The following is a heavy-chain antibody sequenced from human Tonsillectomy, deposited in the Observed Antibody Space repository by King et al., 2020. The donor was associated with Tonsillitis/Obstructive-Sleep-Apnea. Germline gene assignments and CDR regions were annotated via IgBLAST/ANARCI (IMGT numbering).Heavy chain of an antibody. CDR1: GFTFSFYN. CDR2: ITSSSGYI. V-gene: IGHV3-21*01. Sequence: VQLVESGGGLVKPGGSLRLSCAASGFTFSFYNMNWVRQAPGKGLEWVSFITSSSGYIYYADSVKGRFTISRDNSKNSLYLQMNSLRGDDTAVDFCAGVHGDCTSTSCQTGYIDVWGKGTTVTVSS. D-gene: IGHD2-2*01. J-gene: IGHJ6*03. CDR3: AGVHGDCTSTSCQTGYIDV.